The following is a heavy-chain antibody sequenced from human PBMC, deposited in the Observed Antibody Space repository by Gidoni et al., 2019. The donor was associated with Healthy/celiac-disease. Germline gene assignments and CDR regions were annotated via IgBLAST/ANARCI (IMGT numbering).Heavy chain of an antibody. CDR2: IYWNDDK. CDR1: GFSLSTSGVG. V-gene: IGHV2-5*01. D-gene: IGHD1-26*01. CDR3: AQSVGATNLAVY. Sequence: QITLKESGPTLVKPTQTLTLTCTFSGFSLSTSGVGVGWIRQPPGKALEWLALIYWNDDKRYSPSLKSRLTITKDTSKNQVALTMTNMDPVDTATYYCAQSVGATNLAVYWGQGTLVTVSS. J-gene: IGHJ4*02.